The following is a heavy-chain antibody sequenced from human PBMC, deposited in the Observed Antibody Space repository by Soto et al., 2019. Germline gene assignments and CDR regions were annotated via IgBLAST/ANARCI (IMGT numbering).Heavy chain of an antibody. CDR1: GGSMSPYY. V-gene: IGHV4-59*08. D-gene: IGHD7-27*01. Sequence: LETLSLTCSVFGGSMSPYYWSWIRQSPGKGLEWIANIYYRGNTNYNPSLESRVTISIDTSKNQFSLKLNSLTAADTAVYYCARHSKKTGDFDYYYGMDVWVQGTTVT. CDR2: IYYRGNT. J-gene: IGHJ6*02. CDR3: ARHSKKTGDFDYYYGMDV.